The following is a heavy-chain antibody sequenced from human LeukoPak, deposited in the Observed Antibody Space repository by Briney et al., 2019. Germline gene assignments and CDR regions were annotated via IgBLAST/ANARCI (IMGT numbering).Heavy chain of an antibody. CDR3: ARGPYSYDSSGAFDI. D-gene: IGHD3-22*01. Sequence: SETLSLTCTVFGDSISSGDYYWSWIRQPAGKGLEWIGRISSSGSTNYNPSLKSRVTISVDTSKNQFSLKLSSVTAADTAVYFCARGPYSYDSSGAFDIWGQGTMVTVSS. CDR2: ISSSGST. V-gene: IGHV4-61*02. J-gene: IGHJ3*02. CDR1: GDSISSGDYY.